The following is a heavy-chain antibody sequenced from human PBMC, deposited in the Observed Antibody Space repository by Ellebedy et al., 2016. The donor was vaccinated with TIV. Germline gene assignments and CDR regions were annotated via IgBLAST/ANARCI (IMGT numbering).Heavy chain of an antibody. J-gene: IGHJ4*02. CDR3: AREATVTTFDY. Sequence: MPSETLSLTCTVSGGSISSGDYFWTWIRQPPEKGLEWLGFISYSGSTYYTPSLKSRVTFSADRSKNHFSLKLTSVTAADTAVYYCAREATVTTFDYWGQGALVIVSS. V-gene: IGHV4-30-4*01. D-gene: IGHD4-17*01. CDR2: ISYSGST. CDR1: GGSISSGDYF.